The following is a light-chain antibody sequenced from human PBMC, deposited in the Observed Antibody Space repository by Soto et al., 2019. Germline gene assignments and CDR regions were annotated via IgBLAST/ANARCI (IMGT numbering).Light chain of an antibody. CDR3: QQYGSSPQT. CDR1: QSVTNNY. J-gene: IGKJ1*01. CDR2: GAS. V-gene: IGKV3-20*01. Sequence: EIVLTQSPGTLSLSPGETVALSCRASQSVTNNYLAWYQQKRGQAPRLLIYGASNRATGIPDRFSGGGSGTDFILTIIRLEPEDLAVYYCQQYGSSPQTFGQGTKVAIK.